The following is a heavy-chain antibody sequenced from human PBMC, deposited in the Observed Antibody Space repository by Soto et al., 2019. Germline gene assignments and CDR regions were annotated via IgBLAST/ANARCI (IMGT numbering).Heavy chain of an antibody. Sequence: PSEALFLTCTLSGVTISSYYWSWIRQPPVKGLERIGYIYYSESTNYNPSLKSRVTISVDTSKNQFSLKLSSVTAADTDVYYCARALGGNTMIGENTYYYYGMEVWGQGTTVTVS. J-gene: IGHJ6*02. CDR1: GVTISSYY. V-gene: IGHV4-59*01. CDR2: IYYSEST. CDR3: ARALGGNTMIGENTYYYYGMEV. D-gene: IGHD3-22*01.